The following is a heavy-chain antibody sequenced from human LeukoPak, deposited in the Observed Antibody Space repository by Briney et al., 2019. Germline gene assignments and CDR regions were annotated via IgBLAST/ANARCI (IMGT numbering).Heavy chain of an antibody. CDR3: AKALVLTVAGTYYVDH. CDR2: IRFDESRT. D-gene: IGHD6-19*01. J-gene: IGHJ4*02. V-gene: IGHV3-30*02. Sequence: GGSLRLSRAASGFTFSNYGVHWVRQAPGKGLEWVAFIRFDESRTFYGDSVKGRFIISRDNSENTLFLHMHSLRPEDTAVYYCAKALVLTVAGTYYVDHWGQGTLVTVSS. CDR1: GFTFSNYG.